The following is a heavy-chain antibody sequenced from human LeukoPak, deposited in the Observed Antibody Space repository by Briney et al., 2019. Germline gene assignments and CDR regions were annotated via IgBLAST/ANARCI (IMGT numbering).Heavy chain of an antibody. CDR1: GGSISSSSYY. J-gene: IGHJ1*01. CDR3: ASGSLFTGYSSGWYRPQPFQH. Sequence: SETLSLTCTVSGGSISSSSYYWGWIRQPPGKGLEWIGSIYYSGSTYYNPSLKSRVTISVDTSKNQFSLKLSSVTAADTAVYYCASGSLFTGYSSGWYRPQPFQHWGQGTLVTVSS. V-gene: IGHV4-39*07. CDR2: IYYSGST. D-gene: IGHD6-19*01.